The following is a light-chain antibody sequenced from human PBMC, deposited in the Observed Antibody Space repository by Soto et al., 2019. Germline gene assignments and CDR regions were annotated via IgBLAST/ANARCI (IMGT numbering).Light chain of an antibody. Sequence: EIVLTQSPGTLSFSPGEGAALSCRTSQSISSSYLSWYQQKPRQAPRLLIYAASSSATGIPARFSGSGCVTDYTLTISRLEPDDFVVYYCQLYGGSRLFTFGQGTKLEIK. J-gene: IGKJ2*01. CDR1: QSISSSY. CDR3: QLYGGSRLFT. CDR2: AAS. V-gene: IGKV3-20*01.